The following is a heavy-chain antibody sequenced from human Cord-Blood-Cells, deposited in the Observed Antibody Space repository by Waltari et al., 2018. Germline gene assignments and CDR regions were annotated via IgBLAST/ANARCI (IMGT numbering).Heavy chain of an antibody. Sequence: QLQLQESGPGLVKPSETLSLTCTVSGGSISSSSYYWGWIRQPPGKGLEWIGSIYYSGSTYYNPSLKSRVTISVDTSKNQFSLKLSSVTAADTAVYYCARHTGQYNWNYEFDYWGQGTLVTVSS. CDR2: IYYSGST. CDR1: GGSISSSSYY. V-gene: IGHV4-39*01. J-gene: IGHJ4*02. CDR3: ARHTGQYNWNYEFDY. D-gene: IGHD1-7*01.